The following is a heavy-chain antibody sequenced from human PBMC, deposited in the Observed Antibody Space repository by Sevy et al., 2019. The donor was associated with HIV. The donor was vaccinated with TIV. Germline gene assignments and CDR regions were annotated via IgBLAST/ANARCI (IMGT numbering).Heavy chain of an antibody. Sequence: GGSLRLSCAASGFTFSNAWMSWVRQAPGKGLEWVGRIKRKTDGGTTDYAAPVKGRFTISRDDSKNTLYLQMNSLKTGDTAVYYCTTQGGDYTRHYWGQGTLVTVSS. CDR3: TTQGGDYTRHY. J-gene: IGHJ4*02. V-gene: IGHV3-15*01. D-gene: IGHD4-17*01. CDR2: IKRKTDGGTT. CDR1: GFTFSNAW.